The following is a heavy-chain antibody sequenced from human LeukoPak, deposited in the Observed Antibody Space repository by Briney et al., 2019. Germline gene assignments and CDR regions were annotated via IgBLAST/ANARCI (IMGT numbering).Heavy chain of an antibody. J-gene: IGHJ6*02. Sequence: GGSLRLSCTASKFTFMNYAMHWVRQAPGKGLEWLSTIGSAGGSIFYADSVKGRFTISRDNSKNSLYLQMNSLRAEDTAVYYCAREDPYDFWSGYYISPPPDVWGQGTTVTVSS. CDR3: AREDPYDFWSGYYISPPPDV. V-gene: IGHV3-23*01. D-gene: IGHD3-3*01. CDR2: IGSAGGSI. CDR1: KFTFMNYA.